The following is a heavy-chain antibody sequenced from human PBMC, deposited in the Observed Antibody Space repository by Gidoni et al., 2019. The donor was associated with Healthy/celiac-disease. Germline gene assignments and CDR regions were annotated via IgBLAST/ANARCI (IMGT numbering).Heavy chain of an antibody. V-gene: IGHV3-23*01. D-gene: IGHD2-21*02. CDR3: AKDLWYCGGDCLDGTTYFDY. Sequence: EVQLLESGGGLVQPGGSLRLSCAASGFTFSSYAMSWVRQAPGKGLEWVSAISGSGGSTYYADSVKGRFTISRDNSKNTLYLQMNSLRAEDTAVYYCAKDLWYCGGDCLDGTTYFDYWGQGTLVTVSS. CDR2: ISGSGGST. J-gene: IGHJ4*02. CDR1: GFTFSSYA.